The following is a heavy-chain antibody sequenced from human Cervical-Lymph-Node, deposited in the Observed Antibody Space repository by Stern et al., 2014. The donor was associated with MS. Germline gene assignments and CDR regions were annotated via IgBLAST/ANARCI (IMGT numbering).Heavy chain of an antibody. CDR1: GFTFSSYS. V-gene: IGHV3-48*02. CDR3: ARGRFGGISRFYYFDY. D-gene: IGHD3-10*01. Sequence: EVQLVESGGGLVQPGGSLRLSCAASGFTFSSYSMNWVRQAPGKGLEWVSYISSSSSTIYYADSVKGRFTISRDNAKNSLYLQMNSLRDEDTDVYYCARGRFGGISRFYYFDYWGQGTLVTVSS. J-gene: IGHJ4*02. CDR2: ISSSSSTI.